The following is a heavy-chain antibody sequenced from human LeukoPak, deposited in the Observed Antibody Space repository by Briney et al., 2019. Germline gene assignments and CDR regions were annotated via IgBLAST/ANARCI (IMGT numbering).Heavy chain of an antibody. CDR2: INQDGNEK. D-gene: IGHD1-7*01. Sequence: GGSLRLSYAASGFTFTTYWMSWVRQAPGQGLEWVANINQDGNEKYYVDSVKGRFTMSRDNAKNSLYLQMNSLRADDTAVYYCARTNSQARDYYYYMDVWGKGTTVTVSS. CDR3: ARTNSQARDYYYYMDV. V-gene: IGHV3-7*01. CDR1: GFTFTTYW. J-gene: IGHJ6*03.